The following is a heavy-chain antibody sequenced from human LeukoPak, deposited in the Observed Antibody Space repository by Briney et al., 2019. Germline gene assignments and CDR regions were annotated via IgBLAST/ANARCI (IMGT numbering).Heavy chain of an antibody. CDR3: ASASHYDILTGYPKLWAFDI. Sequence: SETLSLTCTVSGGSISSGDYYWSWIRQPPGKGLEWIGYIYYSGSTYYNPSLKSRVTISVDTSKNQFSLKLSSVTAADTAVYYCASASHYDILTGYPKLWAFDIWGQGTMVTVSS. D-gene: IGHD3-9*01. CDR1: GGSISSGDYY. CDR2: IYYSGST. V-gene: IGHV4-30-4*01. J-gene: IGHJ3*02.